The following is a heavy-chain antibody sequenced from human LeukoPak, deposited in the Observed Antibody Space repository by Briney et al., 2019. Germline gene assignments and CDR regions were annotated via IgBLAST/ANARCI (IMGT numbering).Heavy chain of an antibody. CDR3: VTTGSGWYGDY. CDR1: GFSFSAYA. CDR2: IRYDGINK. D-gene: IGHD6-13*01. Sequence: PGGSLRLSCAASGFSFSAYAMYWVRQAPGKGPEWVALIRYDGINKYYGDSVKGRFTISRDNSKNMLYLQMNSLRAEDTAVYYCVTTGSGWYGDYWGQGARVTVSS. V-gene: IGHV3-30*02. J-gene: IGHJ4*02.